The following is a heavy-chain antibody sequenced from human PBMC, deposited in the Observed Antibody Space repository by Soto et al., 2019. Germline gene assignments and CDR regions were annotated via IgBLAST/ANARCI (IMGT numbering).Heavy chain of an antibody. CDR3: ARDRLKRGYSRYYFDY. J-gene: IGHJ4*02. V-gene: IGHV1-69*06. D-gene: IGHD5-18*01. Sequence: SVKVSCKASGGTFGSYAISWVRQATGQGLEWMGGIIPIFGTANYAQKFQGRVTITADKSTSTAYMELSSLRSEDTAVYYCARDRLKRGYSRYYFDYWGQGTLVTVS. CDR2: IIPIFGTA. CDR1: GGTFGSYA.